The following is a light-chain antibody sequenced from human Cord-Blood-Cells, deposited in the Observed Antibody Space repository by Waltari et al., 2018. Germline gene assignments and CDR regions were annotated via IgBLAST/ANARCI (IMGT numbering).Light chain of an antibody. CDR2: DAS. J-gene: IGKJ5*01. V-gene: IGKV3-11*01. CDR3: QQRSNWPIT. Sequence: EIVLTQSPPTLSLSPGARATLSCTTSQSVRSYLAWYQHKPGQAPRLLIYDASNRATGIPARFSGSGSGTDFTLTISSLEPEDFAVYYCQQRSNWPITFGQGTRLEIK. CDR1: QSVRSY.